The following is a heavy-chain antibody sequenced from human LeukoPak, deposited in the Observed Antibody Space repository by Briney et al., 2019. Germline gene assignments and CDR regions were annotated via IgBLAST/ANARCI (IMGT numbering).Heavy chain of an antibody. CDR1: GYTFTGYY. V-gene: IGHV1-2*04. J-gene: IGHJ3*02. Sequence: GASVKVSCKASGYTFTGYYMHWVRQAPGQGLEWMGWINPNSGGTNYAQKFQGWVTMTRDTSISTAYMELSRLRSDDTAVYYCARVIGLWPNTVDAFDIWGQGTMVTVSS. D-gene: IGHD5-18*01. CDR3: ARVIGLWPNTVDAFDI. CDR2: INPNSGGT.